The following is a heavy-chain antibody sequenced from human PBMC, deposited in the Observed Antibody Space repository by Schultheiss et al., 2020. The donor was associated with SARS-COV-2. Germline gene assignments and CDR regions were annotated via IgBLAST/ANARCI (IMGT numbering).Heavy chain of an antibody. D-gene: IGHD2-2*01. CDR2: INHSGST. CDR1: GGSISSGGYY. V-gene: IGHV4-39*07. CDR3: ARALDLQMPLYYYYGMDV. J-gene: IGHJ6*02. Sequence: SETLSLTCTVSGGSISSGGYYWSWIRQPPGKGLEWIGEINHSGSTYYSPSLKSRVTISVDTSKNQFSLKLSSVTAADTAVYYCARALDLQMPLYYYYGMDVWGQGTTVTVSS.